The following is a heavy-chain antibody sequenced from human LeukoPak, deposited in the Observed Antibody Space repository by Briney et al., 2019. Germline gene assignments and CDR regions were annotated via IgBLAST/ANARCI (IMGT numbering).Heavy chain of an antibody. V-gene: IGHV4-34*01. Sequence: SETLSLTFAVYGGSFSGYYWSWIRQPPGKGLEWIGEINHSGSTNYNPSLKSRVTISVDTSKNQFSLKLSSVTAADTAVYYCASRNYDILTGYTHDYWGQGTLVTVSS. CDR2: INHSGST. D-gene: IGHD3-9*01. CDR3: ASRNYDILTGYTHDY. J-gene: IGHJ4*02. CDR1: GGSFSGYY.